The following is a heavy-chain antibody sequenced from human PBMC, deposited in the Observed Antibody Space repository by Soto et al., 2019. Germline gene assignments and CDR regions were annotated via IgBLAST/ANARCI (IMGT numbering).Heavy chain of an antibody. CDR3: ARDRSDSLNSFDAFDI. V-gene: IGHV4-61*01. Sequence: SETLSLTXTVSGGSVSSGSHYWSWIRQPPGKGLEWIAYISYSGSPDYNPSLKSRVSISIDMSKNQISLKVRSVTAADTAVYYRARDRSDSLNSFDAFDIWGQGTMVTVSS. D-gene: IGHD3-22*01. J-gene: IGHJ3*02. CDR2: ISYSGSP. CDR1: GGSVSSGSHY.